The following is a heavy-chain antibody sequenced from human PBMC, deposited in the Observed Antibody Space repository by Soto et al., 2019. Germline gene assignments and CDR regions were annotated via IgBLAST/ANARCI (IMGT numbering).Heavy chain of an antibody. J-gene: IGHJ4*02. CDR2: IYWDDDK. CDR3: AHRLTLNSDWSYGRFDH. V-gene: IGHV2-5*02. Sequence: QITLKESGPTLVKPTQTLTLTCTFSGFSLTTYGVGVGWVRQPPGKALEWLALIYWDDDKRYSPSLKSRLTITQSNSNNHLVLTMTHVDPVDTATYYCAHRLTLNSDWSYGRFDHWGQGPLVTVSS. CDR1: GFSLTTYGVG. D-gene: IGHD1-7*01.